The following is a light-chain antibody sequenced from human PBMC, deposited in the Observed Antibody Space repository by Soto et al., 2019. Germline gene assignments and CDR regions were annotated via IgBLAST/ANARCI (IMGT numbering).Light chain of an antibody. V-gene: IGLV2-11*01. J-gene: IGLJ1*01. CDR2: DVS. CDR1: SSDVGGYNY. CDR3: CSYAVTYV. Sequence: QSALTQPRSVSGSPGQSVTISCTGTSSDVGGYNYVSWYQQHPGKAPKLMIYDVSKRPSGVPDRFSGSKSGNTASLTISGLQSLDEADYHRCSYAVTYVFGTGTKFTVL.